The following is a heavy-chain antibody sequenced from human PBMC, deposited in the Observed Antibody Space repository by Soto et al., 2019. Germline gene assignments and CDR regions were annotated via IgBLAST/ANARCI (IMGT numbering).Heavy chain of an antibody. V-gene: IGHV3-30-3*01. J-gene: IGHJ4*02. CDR2: ISYDGSNK. CDR3: ARPDYGSGSYPDY. D-gene: IGHD3-10*01. CDR1: GFTFSSYA. Sequence: QVQLVESGGGVVQPGRSLRLSCAASGFTFSSYAMQWVRQAPGKGLEWVAVISYDGSNKYYADSVKGRFTISRDNSKNPLYRQMNSLRAEDTAVYYCARPDYGSGSYPDYWGQGTLVTVSS.